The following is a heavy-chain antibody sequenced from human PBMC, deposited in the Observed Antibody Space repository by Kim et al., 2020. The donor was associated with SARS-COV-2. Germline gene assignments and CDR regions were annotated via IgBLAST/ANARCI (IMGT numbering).Heavy chain of an antibody. CDR3: AREKTGFAAAAN. Sequence: ASVKVSCKASGYAFSDYYMHWVRQAPGQGLDWVGWINPKSGDAKYAQKFLGRVTLTRDTSITTVYMAVSSLTPDDTAVYYCAREKTGFAAAANWGQGTLVTVPS. J-gene: IGHJ4*02. CDR1: GYAFSDYY. V-gene: IGHV1-2*02. CDR2: INPKSGDA. D-gene: IGHD3-9*01.